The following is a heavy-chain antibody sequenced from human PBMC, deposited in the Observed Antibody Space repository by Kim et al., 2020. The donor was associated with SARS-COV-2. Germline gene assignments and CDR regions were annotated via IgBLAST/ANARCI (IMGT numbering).Heavy chain of an antibody. CDR1: GFTFSSYW. Sequence: GGSLRLSCAASGFTFSSYWMSWVRQAPGKGLEWVANIKQDGSEKYYVDSVKGRFTISRDNAKNSLYLQMNSLRAEDTAVYYCARDVSHPDKTYYGSGSYYSVPNYYYYYYGMDVWGQGTTVTVSS. CDR2: IKQDGSEK. J-gene: IGHJ6*02. D-gene: IGHD3-10*01. CDR3: ARDVSHPDKTYYGSGSYYSVPNYYYYYYGMDV. V-gene: IGHV3-7*01.